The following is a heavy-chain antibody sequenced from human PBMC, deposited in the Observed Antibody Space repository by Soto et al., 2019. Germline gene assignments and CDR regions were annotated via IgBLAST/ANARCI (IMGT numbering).Heavy chain of an antibody. CDR2: IIPIFGTA. CDR1: GGTFSSYA. V-gene: IGHV1-69*06. D-gene: IGHD2-2*01. J-gene: IGHJ6*02. Sequence: SVKVSCKASGGTFSSYAISWVRQAPGQGLEWMGGIIPIFGTANYAQKFRGRVTITADKSTSTAYMELSSLRSEDTAVYYCARALLGRYCSSTSSCFGMDVWGQGTTVTVSS. CDR3: ARALLGRYCSSTSSCFGMDV.